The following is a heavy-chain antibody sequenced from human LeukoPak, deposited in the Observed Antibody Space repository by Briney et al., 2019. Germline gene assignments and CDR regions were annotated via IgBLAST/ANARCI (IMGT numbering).Heavy chain of an antibody. J-gene: IGHJ6*02. CDR1: GYTFTSYG. D-gene: IGHD4-17*01. CDR2: INPSGGST. Sequence: GASVKVSCKASGYTFTSYGISWVRQAPGQGLEWMGIINPSGGSTSYAQKFQGRVTMTRDTSTSTVYMELCSLRSEDTAVYYCAGPLPYGSPHPDKYGMDVWGQGTTVTVSS. V-gene: IGHV1-46*01. CDR3: AGPLPYGSPHPDKYGMDV.